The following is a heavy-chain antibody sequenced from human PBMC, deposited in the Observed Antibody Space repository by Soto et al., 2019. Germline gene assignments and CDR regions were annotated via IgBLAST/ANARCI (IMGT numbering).Heavy chain of an antibody. J-gene: IGHJ4*02. CDR2: IVPIYRTA. D-gene: IGHD6-13*01. CDR3: ARDSGAKLSSS. CDR1: GGTFSSYR. Sequence: SVKVSCKASGGTFSSYRFNWVRQARGQGLEWLGGIVPIYRTADYAQKFQGRVTITADESTRTVYMELSSLKSQDTALYYCARDSGAKLSSSWGQGTLVTV. V-gene: IGHV1-69*13.